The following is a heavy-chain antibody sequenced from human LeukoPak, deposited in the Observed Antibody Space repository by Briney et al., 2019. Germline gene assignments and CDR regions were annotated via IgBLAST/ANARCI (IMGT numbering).Heavy chain of an antibody. CDR3: ARVRSMVRGVIPYYFDY. V-gene: IGHV3-7*01. CDR2: IKQDGSER. Sequence: GGSLRLSCEASGFSMSVYWMSWVRQAPGKGLEWVGNIKQDGSERNYVDSVKGRFTISRDNAKNTLYLQMNSLRAEDTAVYYCARVRSMVRGVIPYYFDYWGQGTLVTVSS. D-gene: IGHD3-10*01. J-gene: IGHJ4*02. CDR1: GFSMSVYW.